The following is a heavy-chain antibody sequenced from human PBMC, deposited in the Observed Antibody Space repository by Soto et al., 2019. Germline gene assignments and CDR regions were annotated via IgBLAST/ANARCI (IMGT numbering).Heavy chain of an antibody. CDR3: ATLGLDTSAWARPPFDY. J-gene: IGHJ4*02. CDR1: GFTFSSFG. D-gene: IGHD6-19*01. Sequence: QVQLVDSGGGVVQPGRSLRLSCAASGFTFSSFGMHWVRQAPGKGLEWVAVISNDGSKKYYADSLKGRFTISRDNSKNTLYLQMNSLRTEDTGMYYCATLGLDTSAWARPPFDYWGQGTLVTVSS. CDR2: ISNDGSKK. V-gene: IGHV3-30*03.